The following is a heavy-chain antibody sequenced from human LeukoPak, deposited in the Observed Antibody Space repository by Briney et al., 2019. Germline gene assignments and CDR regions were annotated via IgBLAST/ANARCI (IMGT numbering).Heavy chain of an antibody. J-gene: IGHJ6*02. CDR2: IYSGGST. D-gene: IGHD3-10*01. Sequence: PGGSLRLSCAASGFTVSSNYMSWVRQAPGKGLEGVSVIYSGGSTYYADSVKGRFAISRHNSKNTLYLQMNSLRAEDTAVYYCARVGPLYYHYGMDVWGQGTTVTVSS. CDR3: ARVGPLYYHYGMDV. V-gene: IGHV3-53*04. CDR1: GFTVSSNY.